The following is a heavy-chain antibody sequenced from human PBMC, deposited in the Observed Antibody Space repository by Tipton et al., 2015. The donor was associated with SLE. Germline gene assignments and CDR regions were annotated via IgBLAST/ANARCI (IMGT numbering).Heavy chain of an antibody. V-gene: IGHV4-59*01. D-gene: IGHD2-21*01. J-gene: IGHJ3*02. CDR3: ARDRWGVIKGGDDAFDI. CDR1: GGSISSYY. Sequence: TLSLTCTVSGGSISSYYWSWIRQPPGKGLEWIGSIYYSGSTYYNPSLKRRVTITVDMSKKQFSLKLSSVTAADTAVYYCARDRWGVIKGGDDAFDIWGQGTMVTVSS. CDR2: IYYSGST.